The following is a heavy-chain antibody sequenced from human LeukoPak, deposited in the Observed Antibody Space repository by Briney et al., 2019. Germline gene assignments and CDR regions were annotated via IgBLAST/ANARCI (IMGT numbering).Heavy chain of an antibody. D-gene: IGHD3-9*01. Sequence: SETLSLTCTVSGGSISSYYWSWIRQPPGKGLEWIGYIYYSGSTNYNPSLKSRVTISVDTSKNQFSLKLSSVTAADTAVYYCASYPRGPILTGYPTAFDIWAKGQWSPSLQ. CDR2: IYYSGST. CDR1: GGSISSYY. J-gene: IGHJ3*02. V-gene: IGHV4-59*01. CDR3: ASYPRGPILTGYPTAFDI.